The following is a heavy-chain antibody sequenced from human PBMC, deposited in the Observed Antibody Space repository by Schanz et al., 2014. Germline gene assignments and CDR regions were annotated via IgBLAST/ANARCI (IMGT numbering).Heavy chain of an antibody. CDR1: GFNFKAYA. CDR3: ARPSDSSWYMDV. Sequence: EVQLLESGGGLVQPGGSLRLSCAASGFNFKAYAMSWVRQAPGKGLEWVSSISSSSSYISYADSVKGRFTISRDNAKNSLYLQMNSLRAEDTAVYYCARPSDSSWYMDVWGKGTTVTVSS. D-gene: IGHD2-21*02. CDR2: ISSSSSYI. J-gene: IGHJ6*03. V-gene: IGHV3-21*01.